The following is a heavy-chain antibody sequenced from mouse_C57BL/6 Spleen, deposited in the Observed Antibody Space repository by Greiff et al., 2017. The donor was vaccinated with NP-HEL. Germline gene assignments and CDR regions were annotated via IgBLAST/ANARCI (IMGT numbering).Heavy chain of an antibody. J-gene: IGHJ2*01. Sequence: VQLQQSGPELVKPGASVKISCKASGYAFSSSWMNWVKQRPGKGLEWIGRIYPGDGDTNYNGKFKGKATLTANKSSSTAYMQLSSLTSEDSTVYFGAGAIYYGPYFDYWGQGTTLTVSS. D-gene: IGHD2-1*01. CDR2: IYPGDGDT. CDR1: GYAFSSSW. V-gene: IGHV1-82*01. CDR3: AGAIYYGPYFDY.